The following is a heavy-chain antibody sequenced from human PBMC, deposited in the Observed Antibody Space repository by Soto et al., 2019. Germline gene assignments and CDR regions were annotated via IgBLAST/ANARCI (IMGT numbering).Heavy chain of an antibody. V-gene: IGHV3-23*01. CDR1: GFPFSTNA. Sequence: EVQLLESGGSLVQPGGSLRLSCAASGFPFSTNAMTWVRQAPGKGLEWVSSISASAGSTYYADSVKGRFTIFRDNSKNTLYLQMSSLRAEDTAIYVCANGGLRYGMDVWGQGTTVTVSS. J-gene: IGHJ6*02. CDR2: ISASAGST. CDR3: ANGGLRYGMDV. D-gene: IGHD3-16*01.